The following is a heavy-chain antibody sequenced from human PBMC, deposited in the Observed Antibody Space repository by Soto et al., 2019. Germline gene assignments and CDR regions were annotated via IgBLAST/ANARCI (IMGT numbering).Heavy chain of an antibody. D-gene: IGHD2-8*01. CDR1: GFTFSRYG. V-gene: IGHV3-33*01. J-gene: IGHJ4*02. Sequence: QVHLVESGGGVVQPGTSLRLSCAASGFTFSRYGMHWIRQAPGKGLEWVAIIWFDGSNKNYADYVKGRFTISRHNSKNTLYLEMNSLRAEDTDVYYCASVNGAYVFDYWGQGTQVTVSS. CDR2: IWFDGSNK. CDR3: ASVNGAYVFDY.